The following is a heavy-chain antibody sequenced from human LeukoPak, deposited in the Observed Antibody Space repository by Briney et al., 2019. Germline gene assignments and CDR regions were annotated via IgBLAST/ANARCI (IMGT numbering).Heavy chain of an antibody. CDR2: IYHSGST. Sequence: SETLSLTCAVSGGSISSSNWWSWVRQPPGKGLEWIGEIYHSGSTNYNPSLKSRVTISVDTSKNQFSLKLSSVTAADTAVYYCATCRDEFGDYGFTSWGQGTLVTVSS. V-gene: IGHV4-4*02. CDR1: GGSISSSNW. J-gene: IGHJ5*02. CDR3: ATCRDEFGDYGFTS. D-gene: IGHD4-17*01.